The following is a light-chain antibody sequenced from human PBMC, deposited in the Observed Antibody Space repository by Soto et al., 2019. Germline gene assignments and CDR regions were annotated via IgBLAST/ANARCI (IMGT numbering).Light chain of an antibody. CDR2: GAS. CDR3: QQYGSSQYT. J-gene: IGKJ2*01. CDR1: QSVSSSY. V-gene: IGKV3-20*01. Sequence: TQSPGTLSLSPGERATLSCRASQSVSSSYLAWYQQKPCQAPRLLIYGASSRATGIPDRFSGSGSGTDCTLTISRLEPEDFAVYYCQQYGSSQYTFGQGTKLEIK.